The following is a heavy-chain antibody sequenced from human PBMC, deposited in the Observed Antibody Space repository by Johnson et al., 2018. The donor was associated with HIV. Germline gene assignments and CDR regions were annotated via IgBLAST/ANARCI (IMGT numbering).Heavy chain of an antibody. Sequence: QVQLVESGGGVVQPGRSLRLSCAASGFTFSSYGMHWVRQAPGKGLEWVAVISYDGSNKYYSESVKGRFTISRDNSKDTLYLQMNSLRAEDTAVSYFAKGREEIKACDLWGQGTMVTFSS. D-gene: IGHD3-16*01. CDR2: ISYDGSNK. J-gene: IGHJ3*01. V-gene: IGHV3-30*18. CDR1: GFTFSSYG. CDR3: AKGREEIKACDL.